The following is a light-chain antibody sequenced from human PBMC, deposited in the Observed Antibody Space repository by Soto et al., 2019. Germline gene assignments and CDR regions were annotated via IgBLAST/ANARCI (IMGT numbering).Light chain of an antibody. V-gene: IGKV4-1*01. CDR2: WAS. CDR3: QQYYSTLTWT. Sequence: DIVMTQSPDSLSVSLGERATINCKSSQSVLYSSNTKNYLAWYQQKPGQPPKLLIYWASTRESGVPDRFSGSGSGTDFPLTISSLQAEDVAVYYCQQYYSTLTWTFGQGTKVDIK. CDR1: QSVLYSSNTKNY. J-gene: IGKJ1*01.